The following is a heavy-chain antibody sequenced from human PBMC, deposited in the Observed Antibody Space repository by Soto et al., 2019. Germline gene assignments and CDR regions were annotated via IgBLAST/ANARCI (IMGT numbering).Heavy chain of an antibody. CDR3: AHIPVDDAFDV. Sequence: QITLKESGPTLVNPTQTLTLTCTFSGFSLTTNGVGVGWIRQPPGKALEWLALIYWDDDERYSPSLRSRLTITKDTSKNQVVLTMTNMDPVDTATYYCAHIPVDDAFDVWGPGTMVTVSS. CDR2: IYWDDDE. J-gene: IGHJ3*01. V-gene: IGHV2-5*02. CDR1: GFSLTTNGVG.